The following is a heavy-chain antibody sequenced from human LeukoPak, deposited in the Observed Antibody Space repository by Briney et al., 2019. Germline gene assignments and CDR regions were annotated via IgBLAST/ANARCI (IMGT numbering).Heavy chain of an antibody. CDR1: GGPFSGYY. D-gene: IGHD7-27*01. CDR2: INHSGST. CDR3: ARGSLTGGYNWFDP. J-gene: IGHJ5*02. Sequence: SETLSLTCAVYGGPFSGYYWSWIRQPPGKGLEWIGEINHSGSTNYNPSLKSRVTISVDTSKNQFSLKLSSVTAADTAVYYCARGSLTGGYNWFDPWGQGTLVTVSS. V-gene: IGHV4-34*01.